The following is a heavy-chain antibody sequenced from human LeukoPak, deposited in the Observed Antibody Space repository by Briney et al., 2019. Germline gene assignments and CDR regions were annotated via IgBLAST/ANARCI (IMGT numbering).Heavy chain of an antibody. Sequence: GGSLRLSCAASGFTFSSYSMNWVRQAPGKGLEWVSSISSSRSYIYYADSVKGRFTISRDNAKNSLYLQMNSLRAEDTAVYYCANARYYGITYFDFWGQGTLVTVSS. J-gene: IGHJ4*02. D-gene: IGHD4-17*01. CDR3: ANARYYGITYFDF. CDR2: ISSSRSYI. V-gene: IGHV3-21*04. CDR1: GFTFSSYS.